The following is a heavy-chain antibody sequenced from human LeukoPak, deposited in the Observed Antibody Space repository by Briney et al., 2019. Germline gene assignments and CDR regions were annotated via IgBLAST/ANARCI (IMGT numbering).Heavy chain of an antibody. Sequence: GGSLRLSRAPSGFTFSSYAMSWVREAPGKGLEWVSAISGSVGSTYYADSVKGRFTISRDNSKNTLYLQMNSLRAEDTAVYYCAKTLTYYFDYWGQGTLVTVSS. J-gene: IGHJ4*02. D-gene: IGHD4-17*01. CDR2: ISGSVGST. V-gene: IGHV3-23*01. CDR1: GFTFSSYA. CDR3: AKTLTYYFDY.